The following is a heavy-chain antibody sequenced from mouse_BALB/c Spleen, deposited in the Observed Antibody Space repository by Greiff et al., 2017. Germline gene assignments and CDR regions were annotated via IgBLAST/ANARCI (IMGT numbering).Heavy chain of an antibody. Sequence: VQLQQPGAELVKPGASVKLSCKASGYTFTSYWMHWVKQRPGQGLEWIGEINPSNGRTNYNEKFKSKATLTVDKSSSTAYMQLSSLTSEDSAVYYCARKGLPSYAMDYWGQGTSVTVSS. D-gene: IGHD5-5*01. J-gene: IGHJ4*01. V-gene: IGHV1S81*02. CDR2: INPSNGRT. CDR1: GYTFTSYW. CDR3: ARKGLPSYAMDY.